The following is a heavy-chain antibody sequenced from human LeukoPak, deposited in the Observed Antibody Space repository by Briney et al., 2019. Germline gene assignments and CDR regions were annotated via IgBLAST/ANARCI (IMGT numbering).Heavy chain of an antibody. CDR2: ISAYNGKT. Sequence: ASVKVSCKASGYTFTNYGISWVRQAPGHGLEWMGWISAYNGKTNYAQKLQGRVTMTTDTSTSTAYMELRSLSSDDTAVYYCARDFHGDYTSDLWGRGTPVTVSS. J-gene: IGHJ2*01. V-gene: IGHV1-18*01. CDR1: GYTFTNYG. D-gene: IGHD4-17*01. CDR3: ARDFHGDYTSDL.